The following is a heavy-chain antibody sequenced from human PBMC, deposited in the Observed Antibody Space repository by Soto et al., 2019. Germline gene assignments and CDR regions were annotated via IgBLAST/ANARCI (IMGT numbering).Heavy chain of an antibody. CDR1: GGSISSYY. V-gene: IGHV4-4*07. Sequence: SETLSLTCTVSGGSISSYYWSWIRQPAGKGLEWIGRIYTSGSTNYNPSLKSRVTMSVDTSKNQFSLKLSSVTAADTAVYYCARGDIVVVHGWFDPWGQGTLVSVSS. J-gene: IGHJ5*02. D-gene: IGHD2-2*01. CDR2: IYTSGST. CDR3: ARGDIVVVHGWFDP.